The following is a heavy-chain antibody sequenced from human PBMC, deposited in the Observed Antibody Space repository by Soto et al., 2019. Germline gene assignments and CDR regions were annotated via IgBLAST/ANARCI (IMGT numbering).Heavy chain of an antibody. V-gene: IGHV3-23*01. CDR2: ISTSGGSS. J-gene: IGHJ6*02. Sequence: EVQLLESGGGLVQPGGSLRLSCAASGFTFSSYAMSWVRPAPGKGLEWVSSISTSGGSSYYADSVKGRFTISRDNSNNTLYLQMNSLRAEDTAVYYCSLSDRYYGMDVWGLGTTVTVSS. CDR1: GFTFSSYA. CDR3: SLSDRYYGMDV.